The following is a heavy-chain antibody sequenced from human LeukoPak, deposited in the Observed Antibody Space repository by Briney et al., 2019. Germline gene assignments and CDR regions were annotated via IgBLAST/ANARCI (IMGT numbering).Heavy chain of an antibody. J-gene: IGHJ5*02. CDR2: IKEDGSYK. D-gene: IGHD2-2*01. CDR1: GFTFRNYW. V-gene: IGHV3-7*01. Sequence: GGSLRLSCAASGFTFRNYWMGWVRQAPGKGLEWVAFIKEDGSYKHYVDSVKGRFTISRDNAQNSLYLQMNTLRAEDTAVYFCHQPVTLPAWGQGTLVTVSS. CDR3: HQPVTLPA.